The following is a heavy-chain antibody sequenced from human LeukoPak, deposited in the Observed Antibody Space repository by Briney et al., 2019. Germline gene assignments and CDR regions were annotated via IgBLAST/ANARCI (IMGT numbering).Heavy chain of an antibody. CDR1: GFTFSSYA. Sequence: GGSLRLSCAASGFTFSSYAMSWVRQAPGKGLEWVSAISGSGGSAYYADSVKGRFTISRDSSKNTLYLQLNSLGVDDTAVYYCVTSMGGGNIDYWGQGTLVTVSS. D-gene: IGHD3-16*01. CDR3: VTSMGGGNIDY. J-gene: IGHJ4*02. CDR2: ISGSGGSA. V-gene: IGHV3-23*01.